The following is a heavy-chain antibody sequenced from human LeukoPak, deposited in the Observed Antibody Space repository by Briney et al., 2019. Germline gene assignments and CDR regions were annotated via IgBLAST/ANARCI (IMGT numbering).Heavy chain of an antibody. J-gene: IGHJ4*02. CDR3: ARDQGFFPIDY. CDR1: GFTFSSYA. Sequence: GGSLRLSCAASGFTFSSYAMSWVRQAPGKGLKWVSTINDNGDGTYYADSVKGRFTISRDNSYNTVSLQMNSLRDEDTGVYYCARDQGFFPIDYWGQGTLVTVSS. CDR2: INDNGDGT. V-gene: IGHV3-23*01. D-gene: IGHD2/OR15-2a*01.